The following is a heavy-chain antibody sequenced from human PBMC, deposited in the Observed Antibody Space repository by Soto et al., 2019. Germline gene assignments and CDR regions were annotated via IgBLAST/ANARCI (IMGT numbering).Heavy chain of an antibody. V-gene: IGHV4-59*01. Sequence: KTSETLSLTCTVSGGSISGDHWNWIRQPPGKGLEWIAYVSSSGSTKYNPSLKSRVTISIDTTKNQFALRLSSVTAADTAVYYCASGFYDRRGYSEAFDIWGPGTKVTVSS. CDR2: VSSSGST. J-gene: IGHJ3*02. CDR3: ASGFYDRRGYSEAFDI. CDR1: GGSISGDH. D-gene: IGHD3-22*01.